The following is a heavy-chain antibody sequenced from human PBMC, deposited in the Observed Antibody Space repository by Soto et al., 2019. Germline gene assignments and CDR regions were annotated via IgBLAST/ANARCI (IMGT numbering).Heavy chain of an antibody. D-gene: IGHD1-7*01. CDR1: SGSINSFY. CDR2: IHNSGTT. J-gene: IGHJ4*02. V-gene: IGHV4-4*07. Sequence: QVQLQESGPGLVKPTETLSLNCTVSSGSINSFYWAWMRQPAGKGLEWIGRIHNSGTTNYNPSLSSRVTMSVNTSKNQFSMRLTAVTAADTAVYSCARDRIIGTSYSDDWGQGILVTVSS. CDR3: ARDRIIGTSYSDD.